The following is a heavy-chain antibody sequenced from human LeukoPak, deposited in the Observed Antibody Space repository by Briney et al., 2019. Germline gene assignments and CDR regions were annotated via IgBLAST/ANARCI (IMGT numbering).Heavy chain of an antibody. Sequence: PGGSLRLSCAASGFSFSTYAMSWVRQAPGKGLDGVSSISGSGTTTYYADSVRGRFPFSRDSSKKTLSLQIYNMRAEDTAVYYCARIYGYFDYWGQGTLVTVCS. V-gene: IGHV3-23*01. CDR1: GFSFSTYA. CDR2: ISGSGTTT. CDR3: ARIYGYFDY. D-gene: IGHD5-18*01. J-gene: IGHJ4*02.